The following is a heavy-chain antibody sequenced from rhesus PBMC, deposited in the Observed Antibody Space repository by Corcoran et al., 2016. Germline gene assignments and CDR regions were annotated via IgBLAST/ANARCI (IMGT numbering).Heavy chain of an antibody. CDR2: INGNSGYT. CDR1: GPPISSSW. Sequence: QVQLQESGPGLMKPSETLSLTCAVSGPPISSSWWSWSRQSPGRGLEWIGQINGNSGYTDYNPSLGGRVTLSKDASKSRFSLELNSLTAADTALYWCVKHPTATATFDYWGQGIQVTVSS. CDR3: VKHPTATATFDY. V-gene: IGHV4-80*01. J-gene: IGHJ4*01. D-gene: IGHD3S6*01.